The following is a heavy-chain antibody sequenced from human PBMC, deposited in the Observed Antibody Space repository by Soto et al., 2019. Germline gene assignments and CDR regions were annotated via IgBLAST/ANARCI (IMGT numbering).Heavy chain of an antibody. Sequence: EVQLVESGGGLVQPGGSLRLSCAASGFTFSSYWMSWVRQAPGKGLEWVANIKQDGSEKYYVDSVKGRFTISRDNAKNSLYLQMNSLRAEDTAVYYCARDLIVATMRDAFDIWGQGTMVTVSS. J-gene: IGHJ3*02. CDR1: GFTFSSYW. V-gene: IGHV3-7*01. D-gene: IGHD5-12*01. CDR2: IKQDGSEK. CDR3: ARDLIVATMRDAFDI.